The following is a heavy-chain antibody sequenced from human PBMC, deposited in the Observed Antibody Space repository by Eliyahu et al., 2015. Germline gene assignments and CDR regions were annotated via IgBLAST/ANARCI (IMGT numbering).Heavy chain of an antibody. CDR1: GYTFTTXG. CDR2: ISAYNGNT. D-gene: IGHD3-22*01. J-gene: IGHJ5*02. Sequence: QVQLVQSGAEVKKPGASVXVSCKASGYTFTTXGIXWVRQAPGQGXEWMGWISAYNGNTNYVQKFQGRVTMTTDTSTSTAYMELRSLRSDDTAIYYCARDREAYYYDPSATENWFDPWGQGTLVTVSS. V-gene: IGHV1-18*01. CDR3: ARDREAYYYDPSATENWFDP.